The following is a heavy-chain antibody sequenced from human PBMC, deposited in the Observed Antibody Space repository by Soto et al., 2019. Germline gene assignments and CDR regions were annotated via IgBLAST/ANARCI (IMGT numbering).Heavy chain of an antibody. CDR1: GYTFTSYG. D-gene: IGHD3-10*01. Sequence: QVQLVQSGAEVKKPGASVKVSCKASGYTFTSYGISWVRQAPGQGLEWMGWISAYNGNTNYAQKHQGRVTMNKDTTTSTAYMELRSLRSDDTAVYYCARVSGFGYYGSGSLDYWGQGTLVTVSS. J-gene: IGHJ4*02. V-gene: IGHV1-18*01. CDR2: ISAYNGNT. CDR3: ARVSGFGYYGSGSLDY.